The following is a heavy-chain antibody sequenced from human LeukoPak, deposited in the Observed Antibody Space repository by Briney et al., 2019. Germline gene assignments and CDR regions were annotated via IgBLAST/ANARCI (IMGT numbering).Heavy chain of an antibody. V-gene: IGHV4-39*02. D-gene: IGHD4-23*01. CDR1: GGSISSISSNNYH. CDR3: AREMGVVTAHGIDV. Sequence: SETLSLTCIVSGGSISSISSNNYHWGWIRQPPGKGLEWIGSIYYSGSTYYNPSLKSRVTISVDTSKNQFSLKLSSVTAADTALYYCAREMGVVTAHGIDVWGQGTTVTVSS. J-gene: IGHJ6*02. CDR2: IYYSGST.